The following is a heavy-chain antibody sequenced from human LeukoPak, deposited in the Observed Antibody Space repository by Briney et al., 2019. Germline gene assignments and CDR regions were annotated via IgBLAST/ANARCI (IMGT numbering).Heavy chain of an antibody. D-gene: IGHD1-26*01. J-gene: IGHJ4*02. CDR2: IYTSGNTNWNT. CDR3: ARGGFSGDLFDY. Sequence: PSETLSLTCTVSGASISSNCWSWIRQPAGKGLEWIGRIYTSGNTNWNTNYKPSLKSRVTMSVDPSKNQFSQKLSSVTAADTAVYYCARGGFSGDLFDYWGQGALVTVSS. CDR1: GASISSNC. V-gene: IGHV4-4*07.